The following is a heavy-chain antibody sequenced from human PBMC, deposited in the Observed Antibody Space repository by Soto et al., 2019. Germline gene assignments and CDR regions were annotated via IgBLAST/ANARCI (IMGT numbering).Heavy chain of an antibody. CDR1: GFSFDAYP. CDR2: ISSASGTI. Sequence: EAQMVESGGGLVQRGGSLTLSCAASGFSFDAYPMNWVRQTPGKGLEWISYISSASGTIDYADSVKGRFTISRDNDQNSLYLQMNSLRAEDTAVYYCAKDEFYAFDIWGQGTVVTVSS. D-gene: IGHD3-10*01. CDR3: AKDEFYAFDI. J-gene: IGHJ3*02. V-gene: IGHV3-48*01.